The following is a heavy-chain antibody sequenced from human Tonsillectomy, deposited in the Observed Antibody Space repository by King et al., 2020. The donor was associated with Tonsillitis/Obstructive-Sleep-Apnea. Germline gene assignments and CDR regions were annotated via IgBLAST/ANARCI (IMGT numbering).Heavy chain of an antibody. Sequence: VQLVESGGGLVQPGGSLILSCAASGFTFSSYWIHWVRRAPGKGLLWVSRINRDGSSTDYPDSVKGRFTISRDNAKNTLYLQMNSLGAEDTAVYYCARCFGSGYTNWYFDLWGRGTLVTVSS. CDR1: GFTFSSYW. CDR2: INRDGSST. D-gene: IGHD3-3*01. V-gene: IGHV3-74*01. CDR3: ARCFGSGYTNWYFDL. J-gene: IGHJ2*01.